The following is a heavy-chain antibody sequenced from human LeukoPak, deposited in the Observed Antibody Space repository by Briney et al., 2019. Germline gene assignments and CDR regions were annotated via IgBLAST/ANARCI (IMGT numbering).Heavy chain of an antibody. D-gene: IGHD3-22*01. CDR1: GFTFSSYW. V-gene: IGHV3-7*01. CDR3: ARELYYYDSGAFYAYYYYMDV. CDR2: IKQDGSEK. Sequence: PGGSLRLSCAASGFTFSSYWMSWVRHTPGKGLEWVANIKQDGSEKYFVDSVKGRFTISRDNAKNSLYLQMNGLRAEDTAVYYCARELYYYDSGAFYAYYYYMDVWGKGTTVTVSS. J-gene: IGHJ6*03.